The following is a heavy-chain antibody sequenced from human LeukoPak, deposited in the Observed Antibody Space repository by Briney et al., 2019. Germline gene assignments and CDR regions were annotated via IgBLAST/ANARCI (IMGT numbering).Heavy chain of an antibody. CDR2: IIPIFGTA. D-gene: IGHD3-22*01. CDR1: GGTFSSYA. J-gene: IGHJ4*02. CDR3: ARSDTYYYDSSGYYYLDY. V-gene: IGHV1-69*13. Sequence: GASVKVSCKASGGTFSSYAISWVRQAPGQGLEWMGGIIPIFGTANYAQKFQGRVTITADESTSTAYMELSSLRPEDTAVYYCARSDTYYYDSSGYYYLDYWGQGTLVTVSS.